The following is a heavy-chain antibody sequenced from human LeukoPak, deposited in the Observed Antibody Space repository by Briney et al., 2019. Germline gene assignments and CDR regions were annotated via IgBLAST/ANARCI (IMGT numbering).Heavy chain of an antibody. CDR3: ARERGSGWSFDN. J-gene: IGHJ4*02. V-gene: IGHV3-48*03. CDR1: GFTFSSYQ. CDR2: ISSSGTTI. Sequence: GGSLRLSCAASGFTFSSYQMHWVRQAPGEGLEWLSYISSSGTTIYYADSVKGRFTISRDNAKNSLYLQMNSLRAEDTAVYYCARERGSGWSFDNWGQGTLVTVSS. D-gene: IGHD6-19*01.